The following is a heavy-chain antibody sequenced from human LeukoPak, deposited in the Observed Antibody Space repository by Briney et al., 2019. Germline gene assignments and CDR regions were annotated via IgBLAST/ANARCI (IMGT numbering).Heavy chain of an antibody. J-gene: IGHJ6*03. CDR1: GGSISSYY. D-gene: IGHD3-22*01. Sequence: SETLSLTCTVTGGSISSYYWSWIRQPPGKGLEWIGYIYYSGSTYYNPSLRSRVTISVDTSKNQFSLKLSSVTAADTAVYYCARSSEGRYYYDSSGFSYYYYYMDVWGKGTTVTISS. V-gene: IGHV4-59*01. CDR3: ARSSEGRYYYDSSGFSYYYYYMDV. CDR2: IYYSGST.